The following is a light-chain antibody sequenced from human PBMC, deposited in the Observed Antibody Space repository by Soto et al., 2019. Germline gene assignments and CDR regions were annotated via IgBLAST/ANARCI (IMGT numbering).Light chain of an antibody. Sequence: EIVMTQSPATLSVSPGERATLSCRASQSVSSNLAWYQQKPGQAPRLLIYGASTRATGIPARFSGSGSGTEFTLTISSLQSEDFAVYHCQQYHSLPLTFGGGTKVEI. CDR2: GAS. J-gene: IGKJ4*01. CDR3: QQYHSLPLT. V-gene: IGKV3-15*01. CDR1: QSVSSN.